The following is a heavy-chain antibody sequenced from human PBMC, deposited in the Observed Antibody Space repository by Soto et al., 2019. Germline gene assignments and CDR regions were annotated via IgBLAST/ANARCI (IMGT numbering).Heavy chain of an antibody. J-gene: IGHJ6*02. Sequence: SVKVSCKASGGTFSSYAISWVRQAPGQGLEWMGGIIPIFGTANYAQKFQGRVTITADESTSTAYMELSSLRSEDTAVYYCARKGVTVTHYYYYYYGMDVWGQGTTVTVSS. CDR3: ARKGVTVTHYYYYYYGMDV. V-gene: IGHV1-69*13. D-gene: IGHD4-4*01. CDR2: IIPIFGTA. CDR1: GGTFSSYA.